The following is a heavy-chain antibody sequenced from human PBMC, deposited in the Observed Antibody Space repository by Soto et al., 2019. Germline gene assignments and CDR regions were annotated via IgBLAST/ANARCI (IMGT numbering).Heavy chain of an antibody. CDR2: IIPIFGTA. Sequence: GASVKVSCKASGGTFSSYAISWVRQAPGQGLEWMGGIIPIFGTANYAQKFQGRVTITADESTSTAYMELSSLRSEDTAVYYCARGVVVVTAISFERYWFDPWGQGTLVTVSS. D-gene: IGHD2-21*02. V-gene: IGHV1-69*13. CDR3: ARGVVVVTAISFERYWFDP. CDR1: GGTFSSYA. J-gene: IGHJ5*02.